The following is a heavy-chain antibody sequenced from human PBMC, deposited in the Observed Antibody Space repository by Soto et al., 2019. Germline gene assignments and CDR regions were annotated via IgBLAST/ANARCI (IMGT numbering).Heavy chain of an antibody. D-gene: IGHD3-22*01. CDR1: RGSVNSAGYS. CDR2: IYHSGST. Sequence: SQTLSLTCAVSRGSVNSAGYSWSWIRQPPGKGLEWIGYIYHSGSTYYNPSLKSRVTISLDRSNNHFSLKLSSVTSEDTAVYYCARVPIFDDSSGYSHYGYFDIWGQGTMVTVSS. V-gene: IGHV4-30-2*01. CDR3: ARVPIFDDSSGYSHYGYFDI. J-gene: IGHJ3*02.